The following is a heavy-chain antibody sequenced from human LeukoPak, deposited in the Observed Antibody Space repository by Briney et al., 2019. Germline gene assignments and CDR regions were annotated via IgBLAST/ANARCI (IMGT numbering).Heavy chain of an antibody. J-gene: IGHJ4*02. D-gene: IGHD2-21*02. Sequence: GGSLRLSCVVSGFTFSNYGMHWVRQAPGKGLEWVAFIRYDGKTEHYADSVKGRHTVSRDTSKNTLYLQMNSLRVEDTAVYYCVRDGMVTEPINYWGQGTLVTVSS. CDR2: IRYDGKTE. CDR1: GFTFSNYG. CDR3: VRDGMVTEPINY. V-gene: IGHV3-30*02.